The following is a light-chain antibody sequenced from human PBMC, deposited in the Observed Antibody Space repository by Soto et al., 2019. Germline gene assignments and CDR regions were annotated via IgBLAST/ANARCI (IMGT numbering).Light chain of an antibody. Sequence: EIVLTQSPGTLSLSPGERATLSCRASQSVSSSYLAWYQQKPDQAPRLLIYGASSRATGIPDRFSGSGSGTDFTLTISRLEPEDFATYYCQQSFRTPLTFGGGTKVDIK. CDR3: QQSFRTPLT. CDR2: GAS. J-gene: IGKJ4*01. CDR1: QSVSSSY. V-gene: IGKV3-20*01.